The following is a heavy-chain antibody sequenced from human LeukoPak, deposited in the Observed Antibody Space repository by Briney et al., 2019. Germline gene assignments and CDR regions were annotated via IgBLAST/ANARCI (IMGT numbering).Heavy chain of an antibody. Sequence: ASVKVSCKASGYTFTDFDINWVRQATGQGLEWMGRVTPNTGKTGYAQKFQGRVTMTGDTSIDTAYMELSSLRSEDTAVYYCARGLRMPGGLSWGQGTLVTVSS. CDR2: VTPNTGKT. V-gene: IGHV1-8*02. J-gene: IGHJ5*02. CDR3: ARGLRMPGGLS. D-gene: IGHD1-26*01. CDR1: GYTFTDFD.